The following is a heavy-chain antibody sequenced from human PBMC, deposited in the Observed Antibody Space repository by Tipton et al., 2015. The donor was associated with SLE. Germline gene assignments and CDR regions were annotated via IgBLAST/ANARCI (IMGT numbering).Heavy chain of an antibody. CDR2: INHSGST. CDR1: GGSFSGYY. CDR3: VRVRPPLSIFGVVKGTDYYYMDV. Sequence: TLSLTCAVYGGSFSGYYWSWIRQPPGKELEWIGEINHSGSTNYDPSLKSRVTISVDTSKNQFSLKLSSVTAADTAVYYCVRVRPPLSIFGVVKGTDYYYMDVWGKGTTVTVSS. D-gene: IGHD3-3*01. V-gene: IGHV4-34*01. J-gene: IGHJ6*03.